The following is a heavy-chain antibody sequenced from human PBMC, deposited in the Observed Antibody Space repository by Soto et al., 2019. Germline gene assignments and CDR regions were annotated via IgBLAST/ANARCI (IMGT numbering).Heavy chain of an antibody. CDR1: GGSISSYY. CDR3: ARQGIAVAGSFDF. Sequence: ASETLSLTCTVSGGSISSYYWSWIRQPPGKGLEWIGYIYYSGSTNYNPSLKSRVTISADTSKKQFSLKLTSVTAADTAVYYCARQGIAVAGSFDFWGQGNLVTFSS. CDR2: IYYSGST. J-gene: IGHJ4*02. D-gene: IGHD6-19*01. V-gene: IGHV4-59*08.